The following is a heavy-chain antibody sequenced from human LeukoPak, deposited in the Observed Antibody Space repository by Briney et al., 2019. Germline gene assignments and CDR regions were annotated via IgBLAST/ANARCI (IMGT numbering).Heavy chain of an antibody. CDR3: ARGDSSGWYEGWFDP. CDR2: IYYSGST. D-gene: IGHD6-19*01. V-gene: IGHV4-59*01. Sequence: SETLSLTCTVSGGSISSYYWSWIRQPPGKGLEWIGYIYYSGSTNYNPSLKSRVTISVDTSKNQFSLKLSSVTAADTAVYYCARGDSSGWYEGWFDPWGQGTLVTVSS. J-gene: IGHJ5*02. CDR1: GGSISSYY.